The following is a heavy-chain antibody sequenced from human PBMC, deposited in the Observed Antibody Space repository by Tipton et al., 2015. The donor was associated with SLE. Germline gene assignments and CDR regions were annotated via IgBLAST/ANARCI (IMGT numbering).Heavy chain of an antibody. J-gene: IGHJ6*02. Sequence: TLSLTCTVSGGSISSSPYFWGWIRQPPGKGLEWIGNIFYSGSTNYNPSLKSRVTISVDTSKNQFSLKLSSVTAADTAVYYCVKDMSRVTTLGGLDVWGQGTTVTVSS. V-gene: IGHV4-39*07. D-gene: IGHD4-17*01. CDR3: VKDMSRVTTLGGLDV. CDR2: IFYSGST. CDR1: GGSISSSPYF.